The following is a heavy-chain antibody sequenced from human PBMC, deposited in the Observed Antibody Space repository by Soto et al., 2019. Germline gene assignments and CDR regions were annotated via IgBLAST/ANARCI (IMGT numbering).Heavy chain of an antibody. D-gene: IGHD4-4*01. CDR2: ISPTGGST. CDR1: GFPFSTYA. CDR3: AKAKRGILPTTTGGLDY. Sequence: EVQLLESGGNLVQPGGSLRLSCAGSGFPFSTYAVSWVRQTPGKGLEWVSDISPTGGSTYYAASVRGRFTISRDNSKNTVFLQMSGLRAEDTAIYYCAKAKRGILPTTTGGLDYWGQGTVLSVSS. V-gene: IGHV3-23*01. J-gene: IGHJ4*02.